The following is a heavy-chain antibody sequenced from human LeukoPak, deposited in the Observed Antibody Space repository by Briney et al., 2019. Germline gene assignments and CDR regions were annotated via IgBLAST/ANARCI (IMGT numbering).Heavy chain of an antibody. J-gene: IGHJ4*02. CDR1: GGSISSYY. CDR2: INHSGST. D-gene: IGHD1-26*01. V-gene: IGHV4-34*01. Sequence: KTSETLSLTCTVSGGSISSYYWSWIRQPPGKGLEWIGEINHSGSTNYNPSLKSRVTISVDTSKNQFSLKLSSVTAADTAVYYCARGQTIVGATGDFWGQGTLVTVSS. CDR3: ARGQTIVGATGDF.